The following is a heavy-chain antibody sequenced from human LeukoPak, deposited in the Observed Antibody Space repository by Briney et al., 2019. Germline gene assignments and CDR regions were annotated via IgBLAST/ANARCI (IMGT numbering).Heavy chain of an antibody. Sequence: QPGGSLRLSCAASGFTFSGYSMNWVRQAPGKGLEWVSYIGTSSSTMYYADSVKGRFTISRDNAKNSLYLQMNSLRAEDTAVYYCARDYQWAFDHWGQGTLVTVSS. CDR3: ARDYQWAFDH. CDR1: GFTFSGYS. J-gene: IGHJ4*02. CDR2: IGTSSSTM. D-gene: IGHD1-26*01. V-gene: IGHV3-48*04.